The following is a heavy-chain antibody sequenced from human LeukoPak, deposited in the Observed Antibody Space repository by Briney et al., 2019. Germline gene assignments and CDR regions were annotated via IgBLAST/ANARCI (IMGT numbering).Heavy chain of an antibody. V-gene: IGHV4-59*08. J-gene: IGHJ4*02. CDR1: GGSISSYY. CDR2: IYYSGST. Sequence: PSETLSLTCTVSGGSISSYYWSWIRQPPGEGLEWIGYIYYSGSTNYNPSLKSRVTISVDTSKNQFSLKLSSVTAADTAVYYCARQYYGDYADYWGQGTLVTVSP. D-gene: IGHD4-17*01. CDR3: ARQYYGDYADY.